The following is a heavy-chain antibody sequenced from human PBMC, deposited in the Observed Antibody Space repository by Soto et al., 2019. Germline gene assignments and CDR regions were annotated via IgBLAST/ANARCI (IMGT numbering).Heavy chain of an antibody. D-gene: IGHD3-3*01. CDR3: ASAGDFWSGYNYYYYYYMDV. Sequence: GGSLRLSCAASGFTFSSYSMNWVRQAPGKGLEWVSYISSSSSTIYYADSVKGRFTISRDNAKNSLYLQMNSLRSEDTAVYYCASAGDFWSGYNYYYYYYMDVWGKGTTVTVSS. CDR2: ISSSSSTI. CDR1: GFTFSSYS. J-gene: IGHJ6*03. V-gene: IGHV3-48*01.